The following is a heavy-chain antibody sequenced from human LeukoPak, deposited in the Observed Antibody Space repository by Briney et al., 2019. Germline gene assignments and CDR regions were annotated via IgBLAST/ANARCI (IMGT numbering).Heavy chain of an antibody. Sequence: GGPLRLSCAASGLTFKNYVMSWVRQAPGRGLEWVSAVGGSGDTTYYADSVKGRFTISRDNLKNTLYLQMNDLRAEDTAVYYCAKDHTWEPTPQYFNYWGQGTLVTVSS. CDR3: AKDHTWEPTPQYFNY. J-gene: IGHJ4*02. V-gene: IGHV3-23*01. D-gene: IGHD1-14*01. CDR1: GLTFKNYV. CDR2: VGGSGDTT.